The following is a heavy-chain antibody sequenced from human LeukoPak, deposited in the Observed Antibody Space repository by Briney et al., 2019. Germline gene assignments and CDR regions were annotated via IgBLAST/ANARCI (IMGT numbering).Heavy chain of an antibody. CDR2: GHYSGTT. D-gene: IGHD3/OR15-3a*01. CDR1: GVSINSHY. CDR3: ARHGTGTGYPLDY. Sequence: LETLSLTCTVSGVSINSHYWSWIRQSPGKGLEWIAYGHYSGTTNYNPSLKSRVTISLDTSKNQFSLKLTSVSAADTAMYYCARHGTGTGYPLDYWGLGTLVTVSS. V-gene: IGHV4-59*08. J-gene: IGHJ4*02.